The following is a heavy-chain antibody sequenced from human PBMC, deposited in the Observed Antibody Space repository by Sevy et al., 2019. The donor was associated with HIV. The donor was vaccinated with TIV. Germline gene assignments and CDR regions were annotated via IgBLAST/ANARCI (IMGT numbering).Heavy chain of an antibody. CDR3: ARPYGSGSWEAFDL. J-gene: IGHJ3*01. CDR2: ISSSSNYI. Sequence: GGSLRLSCSASGFTFNTYTMNWVRQAPGKGLEWVSSISSSSNYIYYADSLKGRFNISRDNARNSLYLQMSSLRAEDTAVYYCARPYGSGSWEAFDLWGQGTMVTVSS. D-gene: IGHD3-10*01. V-gene: IGHV3-21*01. CDR1: GFTFNTYT.